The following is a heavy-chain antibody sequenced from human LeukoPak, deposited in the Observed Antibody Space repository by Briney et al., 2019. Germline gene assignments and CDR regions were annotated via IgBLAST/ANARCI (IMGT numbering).Heavy chain of an antibody. Sequence: GAPVKVSCKASGYTFTDYFMHWVRHAPEQGLEWMGWINPNSGGTNYAQKFQGRVSMTRDTSISTASMELSSLTSDDTAVYYCARDRDVDFDYWGQGTLVTVSS. V-gene: IGHV1-2*02. D-gene: IGHD2-21*02. CDR2: INPNSGGT. CDR1: GYTFTDYF. CDR3: ARDRDVDFDY. J-gene: IGHJ4*02.